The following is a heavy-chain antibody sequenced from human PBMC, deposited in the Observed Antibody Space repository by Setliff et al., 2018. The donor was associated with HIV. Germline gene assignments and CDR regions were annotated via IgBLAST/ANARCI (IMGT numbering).Heavy chain of an antibody. V-gene: IGHV1-18*01. CDR3: ARSPRYSSGWYDSYFDQ. Sequence: ASVKVSCKTSGYSFTNYGISWVRQAPGQGLEWMGWISAYTGNTNYAQKLQDRVTMTTDTSTSTAYMELSRLRSDDTAVYYCARSPRYSSGWYDSYFDQWGQGTLVTVSS. D-gene: IGHD6-19*01. CDR2: ISAYTGNT. J-gene: IGHJ4*02. CDR1: GYSFTNYG.